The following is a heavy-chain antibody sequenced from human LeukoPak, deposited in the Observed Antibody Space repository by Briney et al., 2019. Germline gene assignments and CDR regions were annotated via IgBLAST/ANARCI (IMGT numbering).Heavy chain of an antibody. CDR3: AKGGMYYYDSSWVDY. J-gene: IGHJ4*02. V-gene: IGHV3-9*01. Sequence: PGRSLRLSCAASGFTFDDYAMHWVRQAPGKGLEWVSGISWNSGSIGYADSVKGRFTISRDNAKNSLYLQMNSLRAEDTALYYCAKGGMYYYDSSWVDYWGQGTLVTVSS. CDR1: GFTFDDYA. CDR2: ISWNSGSI. D-gene: IGHD3-22*01.